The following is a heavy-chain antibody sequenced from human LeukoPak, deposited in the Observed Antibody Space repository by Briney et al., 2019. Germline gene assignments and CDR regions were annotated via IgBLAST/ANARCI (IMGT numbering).Heavy chain of an antibody. CDR2: ICSSGTT. CDR1: GGSISSYY. V-gene: IGHV4-59*08. CDR3: ARHPPYCSGGTCRTFFDS. Sequence: TSETLSLTCTVSGGSISSYYWSWVRQPPGQGLEWIGYICSSGTTKYNPSLQGRVSISVDTSKNQFSLQLSSVTAADTAVYYCARHPPYCSGGTCRTFFDSWGQGTLVPVSS. J-gene: IGHJ4*02. D-gene: IGHD2-15*01.